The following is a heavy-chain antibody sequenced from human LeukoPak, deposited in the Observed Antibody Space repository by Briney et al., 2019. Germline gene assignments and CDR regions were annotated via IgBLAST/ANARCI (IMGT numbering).Heavy chain of an antibody. D-gene: IGHD2-8*01. CDR3: ARDVWPDY. CDR2: ISSSSSYI. Sequence: ETLSLTCAVYGGSFSGYYWSWIRQPPGKGLEWVSSISSSSSYIYYADSVKGRFTISRDNAKNSLYLQMNSLRVEDTAVYYCARDVWPDYWGQGTLVTVSS. V-gene: IGHV3-21*01. CDR1: GGSFSGYY. J-gene: IGHJ4*02.